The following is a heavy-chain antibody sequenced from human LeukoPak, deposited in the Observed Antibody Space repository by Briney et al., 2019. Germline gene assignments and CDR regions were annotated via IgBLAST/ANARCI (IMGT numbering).Heavy chain of an antibody. Sequence: GGSLKLSCAASGFTFSSYAMSWVRQAPGKGLEWVAVIWYDGSNKYYADSVKGRFTISRDNSKNTLYLQMNSLRAEDTAVYYCASQLYDSSGYYPNWFDPWGQGTLVTVSS. J-gene: IGHJ5*02. D-gene: IGHD3-22*01. CDR1: GFTFSSYA. CDR3: ASQLYDSSGYYPNWFDP. V-gene: IGHV3-33*08. CDR2: IWYDGSNK.